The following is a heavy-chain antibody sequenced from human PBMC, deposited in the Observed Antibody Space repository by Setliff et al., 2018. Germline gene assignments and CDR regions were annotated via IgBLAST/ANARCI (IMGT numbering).Heavy chain of an antibody. CDR3: ARWLSSDPFDL. V-gene: IGHV1-69*11. Sequence: GGSVKVSCKVSGGSFSNYAINWVRQVSGQGLEWMGRFIPVLSSADYSQRFQGRVAFTADESTTTVFMELSTLRSDDTAVYFCARWLSSDPFDLWGQGTVVTVSS. J-gene: IGHJ3*01. CDR1: GGSFSNYA. CDR2: FIPVLSSA. D-gene: IGHD5-12*01.